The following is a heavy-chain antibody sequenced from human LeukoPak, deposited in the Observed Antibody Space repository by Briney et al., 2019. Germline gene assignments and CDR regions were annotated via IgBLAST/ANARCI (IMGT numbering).Heavy chain of an antibody. V-gene: IGHV1-2*02. D-gene: IGHD3-9*01. Sequence: ASVKVSCKTSGYTFTGYYLHWVRQAPGQGLEWMGWINTDSGGTNYAQKFQARVSMTKDASVSTAYMQLSRLRSADTAVYYCARSPHILTGENFDYWGQGTLLTVSS. J-gene: IGHJ4*02. CDR3: ARSPHILTGENFDY. CDR2: INTDSGGT. CDR1: GYTFTGYY.